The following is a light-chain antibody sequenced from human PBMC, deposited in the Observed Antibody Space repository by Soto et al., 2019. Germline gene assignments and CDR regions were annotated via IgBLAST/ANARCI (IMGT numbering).Light chain of an antibody. J-gene: IGLJ1*01. CDR1: SSDVGYYNY. CDR2: EVS. CDR3: SSYTSSSTLDV. V-gene: IGLV2-14*01. Sequence: QSALTQPASVSGSPGQSTTISCTGTSSDVGYYNYVSWYQQHPGNAPNLIIYEVSNRPAGVSIRFSGSKSGNTASLTISGLQAEDEADYYCSSYTSSSTLDVFGIGTKVTVL.